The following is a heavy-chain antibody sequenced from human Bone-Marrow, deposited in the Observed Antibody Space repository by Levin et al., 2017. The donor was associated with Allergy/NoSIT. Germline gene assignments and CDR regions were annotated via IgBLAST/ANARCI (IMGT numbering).Heavy chain of an antibody. Sequence: PGGSLRLSCAVSGGSISSSNWWNWVRQSPGGGLEWIGEIYHSGSTNYNPSLKNRIFISVDKSRNQFSLRLNSVTAADTALYYCARRNSSWVVFAFDMWGQGTLVTVSS. CDR3: ARRNSSWVVFAFDM. J-gene: IGHJ3*02. CDR2: IYHSGST. D-gene: IGHD2-8*02. V-gene: IGHV4-4*02. CDR1: GGSISSSNW.